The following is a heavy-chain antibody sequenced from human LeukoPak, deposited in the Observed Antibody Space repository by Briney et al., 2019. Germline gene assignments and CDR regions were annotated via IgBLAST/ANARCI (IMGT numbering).Heavy chain of an antibody. V-gene: IGHV4-59*08. CDR2: MYYSGST. J-gene: IGHJ6*02. Sequence: PSETLSLTCTVSGGSISTYYWNWIRQPPGKGLEWIGYMYYSGSTNYNPSLKSRVTISVDTSKNQFSLKLSSVTAADTAVYYCARRPAGSRDYYCYGMDVWGQGTTVTVSS. CDR1: GGSISTYY. D-gene: IGHD3-10*01. CDR3: ARRPAGSRDYYCYGMDV.